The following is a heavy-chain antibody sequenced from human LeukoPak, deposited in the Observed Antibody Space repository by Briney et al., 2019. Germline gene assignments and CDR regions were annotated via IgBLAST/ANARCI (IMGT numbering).Heavy chain of an antibody. V-gene: IGHV3-7*01. J-gene: IGHJ6*03. D-gene: IGHD3-3*01. CDR2: IKEDGSEK. CDR3: ARVTTIFGVLKYYYYMDV. CDR1: GFTFSRNW. Sequence: GRSLRLSCAASGFTFSRNWMSWVRQAPGKGLEWVANIKEDGSEKYYVDSVKGRLTISRDNAKNSLYLQMNSLRAEDTAVYYCARVTTIFGVLKYYYYMDVWGKGTTVTVSS.